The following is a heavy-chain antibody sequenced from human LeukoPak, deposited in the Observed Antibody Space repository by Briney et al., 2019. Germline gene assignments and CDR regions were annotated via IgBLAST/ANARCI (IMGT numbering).Heavy chain of an antibody. D-gene: IGHD5-18*01. CDR1: GFTFSNAW. CDR2: IKSKTDGGTT. CDR3: STFSNTPVVRGQN. V-gene: IGHV3-15*01. Sequence: GGSLRLSCAASGFTFSNAWMSWVRQAPGKGLEWVGRIKSKTDGGTTDYAAPVKDRFAISRDDSKNTLYLQMNSLKTEDKSVYYCSTFSNTPVVRGQNWGQGTLVTVSS. J-gene: IGHJ4*02.